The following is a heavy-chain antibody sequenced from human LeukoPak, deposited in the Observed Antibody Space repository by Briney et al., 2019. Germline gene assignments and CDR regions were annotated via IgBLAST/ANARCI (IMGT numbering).Heavy chain of an antibody. D-gene: IGHD6-13*01. J-gene: IGHJ4*02. Sequence: TSETLSLTCAVSGYSISSGYDWGWIRQPPGKGRGGGGSIYFSGRTYYNPSLKRRVTISVDTSKHQLSLKLSSVTAADTAVYYCARHEPRSSSWFWVYWGQGTLVTVSS. V-gene: IGHV4-38-2*01. CDR1: GYSISSGYD. CDR2: IYFSGRT. CDR3: ARHEPRSSSWFWVY.